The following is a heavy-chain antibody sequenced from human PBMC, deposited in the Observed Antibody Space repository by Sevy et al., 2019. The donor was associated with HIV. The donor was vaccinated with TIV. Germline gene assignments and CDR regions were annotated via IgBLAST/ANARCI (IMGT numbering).Heavy chain of an antibody. J-gene: IGHJ4*02. CDR1: GFSFSSYG. D-gene: IGHD2-8*01. V-gene: IGHV3-33*01. Sequence: GGSLRLSCAASGFSFSSYGMHWVRQAPGKGLEWVALIWFDGSNSYYADSVKGRFTISRDNSKNTLFLQMDSLRAEDTAVYYCARDPRMYGDYLLAYFDSWGQGTLVTVSS. CDR2: IWFDGSNS. CDR3: ARDPRMYGDYLLAYFDS.